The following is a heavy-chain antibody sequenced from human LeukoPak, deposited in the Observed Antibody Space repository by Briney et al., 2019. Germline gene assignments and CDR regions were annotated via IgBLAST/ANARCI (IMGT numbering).Heavy chain of an antibody. D-gene: IGHD3-22*01. J-gene: IGHJ4*02. CDR3: AKRGVVIRVILVGFHKEAYYFDS. CDR1: GLTLSNYG. V-gene: IGHV3-23*01. Sequence: PGGSLRLSCAVSGLTLSNYGMSWAPQAPGKGLEWVVGISDSGGRTKYADSVKGRFTISRDNPKNTVYLQMNSLRAEDTAVYFCAKRGVVIRVILVGFHKEAYYFDSWGQGALVTVSS. CDR2: ISDSGGRT.